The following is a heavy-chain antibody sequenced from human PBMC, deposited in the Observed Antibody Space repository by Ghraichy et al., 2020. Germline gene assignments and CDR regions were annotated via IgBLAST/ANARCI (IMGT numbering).Heavy chain of an antibody. Sequence: SETLSLTCSVSGGSISSSSYYWVWIRQPPGKGLEWIGTKFYGGTTSYNPSLKSRLTISVATSKNQFSLRLSSVTAADTAVYYCAMRYYDFWSGYASFDLWGQGTMVTVSS. V-gene: IGHV4-39*01. D-gene: IGHD3-3*01. CDR2: KFYGGTT. CDR1: GGSISSSSYY. J-gene: IGHJ3*01. CDR3: AMRYYDFWSGYASFDL.